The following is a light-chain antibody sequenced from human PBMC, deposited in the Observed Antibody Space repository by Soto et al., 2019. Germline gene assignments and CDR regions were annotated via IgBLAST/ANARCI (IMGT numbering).Light chain of an antibody. Sequence: SVLTQPASVSGSPGQSITISCTGTSSDIGGYKYVSWYKQYPGKAPKLIIYDVSNRPSVVSDSSSGSKSGNTASLTISGIQTDDEADYYCNSYPSSRGDVVLVEGTKLTVL. V-gene: IGLV2-14*01. CDR2: DVS. CDR1: SSDIGGYKY. J-gene: IGLJ2*01. CDR3: NSYPSSRGDVV.